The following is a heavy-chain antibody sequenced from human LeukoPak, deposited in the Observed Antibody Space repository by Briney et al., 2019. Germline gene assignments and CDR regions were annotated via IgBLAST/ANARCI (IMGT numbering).Heavy chain of an antibody. Sequence: PSETLSLTCTVSGDSISSYYWSWIRQPPGKGLEWIGYINYSGSTNYNPSLKSRVTISVDTPRNQFSLRLSSVTAADTAVYYCARDPITLISGPHAFDVWGQGTMVTVPS. J-gene: IGHJ3*01. CDR2: INYSGST. CDR3: ARDPITLISGPHAFDV. CDR1: GDSISSYY. V-gene: IGHV4-59*01. D-gene: IGHD3-22*01.